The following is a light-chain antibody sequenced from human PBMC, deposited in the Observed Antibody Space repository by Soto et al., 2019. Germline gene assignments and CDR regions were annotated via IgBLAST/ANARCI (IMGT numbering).Light chain of an antibody. CDR3: QQRSNWPFIFT. J-gene: IGKJ3*01. Sequence: ETVLIQSPGTLSLSPGERATLSCRASQSVGNFLAWYQQKPGQAPRLLIYDATQRATGIPARFSGSGSGTDFTLTISSLEPEDFAVYYCQQRSNWPFIFTFGPGTKVDFK. CDR2: DAT. CDR1: QSVGNF. V-gene: IGKV3-11*01.